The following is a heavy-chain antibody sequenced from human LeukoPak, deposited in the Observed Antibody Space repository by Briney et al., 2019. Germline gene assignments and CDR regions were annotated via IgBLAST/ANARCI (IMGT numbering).Heavy chain of an antibody. CDR1: GASISRYH. D-gene: IGHD2-2*01. CDR2: IYNSGTT. V-gene: IGHV4-59*12. J-gene: IGHJ3*02. Sequence: SETLSLTCTVSGASISRYHWSWFRPPPGKGLEWTGSIYNSGTTNYSPSLKSRVSVSVDTSKNQFSLKLSSVTAADTAVYYCARGGGDCSSTSCYAFDIWGQGTMVTVSS. CDR3: ARGGGDCSSTSCYAFDI.